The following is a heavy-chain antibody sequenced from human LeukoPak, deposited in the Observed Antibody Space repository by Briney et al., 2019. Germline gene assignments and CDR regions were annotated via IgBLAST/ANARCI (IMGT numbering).Heavy chain of an antibody. CDR2: IKRDGSQK. V-gene: IGHV3-7*01. J-gene: IGHJ4*02. CDR1: GFTFSSNW. CDR3: ARETPDSSGWD. D-gene: IGHD6-19*01. Sequence: GGSLRLSCAASGFTFSSNWMSWVRQAPGKGLEWVANIKRDGSQKNYVDSVKGRFTISRDNAKNSLYLQMNSLRVEDTAIYYCARETPDSSGWDWGQGTLVTVSS.